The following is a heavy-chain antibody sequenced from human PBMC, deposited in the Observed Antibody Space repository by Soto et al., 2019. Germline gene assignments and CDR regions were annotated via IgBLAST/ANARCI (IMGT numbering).Heavy chain of an antibody. Sequence: EVQLVESGGGLVQPGGSLRLSCAASGFTFSSYSMNWVRQAPGKGLEWVSYISSSSSTIYYADSVKGRFTISRDNAKNSLYLPINSLRDADTAVYYCARERAFGIAVALNWFDPWGQGTLVTVSS. J-gene: IGHJ5*02. CDR2: ISSSSSTI. D-gene: IGHD6-19*01. CDR1: GFTFSSYS. V-gene: IGHV3-48*02. CDR3: ARERAFGIAVALNWFDP.